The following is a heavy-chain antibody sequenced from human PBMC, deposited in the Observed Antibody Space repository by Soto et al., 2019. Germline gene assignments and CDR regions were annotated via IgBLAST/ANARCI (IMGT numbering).Heavy chain of an antibody. V-gene: IGHV1-46*03. CDR1: GYTFTSYY. CDR3: ARSHSSSWRPYTWFAP. CDR2: VNPSVGTT. D-gene: IGHD6-13*01. Sequence: ASVKVSCKASGYTFTSYYIHWVRQAPGQGLEWMGLVNPSVGTTTYAQEFQGRVTMTRDTSTSTVYMDLSSLRSEDTAVYYCARSHSSSWRPYTWFAPWGQGTLVPVSS. J-gene: IGHJ5*02.